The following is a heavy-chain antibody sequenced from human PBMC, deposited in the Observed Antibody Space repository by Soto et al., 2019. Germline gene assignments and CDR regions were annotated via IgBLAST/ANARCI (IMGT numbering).Heavy chain of an antibody. J-gene: IGHJ5*02. D-gene: IGHD3-22*01. Sequence: GGSLRLSCAASGFTVSSNYMSWVRQAPGKGLEWVSVIYSGGTTYYAGSVKGRFTISRDNSKNTLYLQMNSLRAEDTAVYYCARNGDSSDYRGWFDPWGQGT. CDR1: GFTVSSNY. V-gene: IGHV3-66*01. CDR3: ARNGDSSDYRGWFDP. CDR2: IYSGGTT.